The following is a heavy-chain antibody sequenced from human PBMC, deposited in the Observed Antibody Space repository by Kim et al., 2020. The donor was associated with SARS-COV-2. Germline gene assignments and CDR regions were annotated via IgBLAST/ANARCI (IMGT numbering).Heavy chain of an antibody. CDR2: INHSGST. CDR3: ARGGPRGGLVTATVLGY. CDR1: GGSFSGYY. V-gene: IGHV4-34*01. Sequence: SETLSLTCAVYGGSFSGYYWSWIRQPPEKGLEWIGEINHSGSTNYNPSLKSRVTISVDTSKNQFSLKLSSVTAADTAVYYCARGGPRGGLVTATVLGYWGQGTLVTVSS. D-gene: IGHD3-9*01. J-gene: IGHJ4*02.